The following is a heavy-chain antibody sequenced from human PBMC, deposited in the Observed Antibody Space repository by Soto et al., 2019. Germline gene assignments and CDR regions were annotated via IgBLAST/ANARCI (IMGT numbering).Heavy chain of an antibody. Sequence: PSETLSLTCSVSGDSTNSYYWSWIRQPPGKGLEWIGYIFHSRSTNYNPSLRSRVTISIDTSKNQFSLKLSSVAAADTAVYYCARSISGDPWFDPWGQGTLVTVSS. CDR3: ARSISGDPWFDP. J-gene: IGHJ5*02. V-gene: IGHV4-59*01. CDR2: IFHSRST. D-gene: IGHD3-3*02. CDR1: GDSTNSYY.